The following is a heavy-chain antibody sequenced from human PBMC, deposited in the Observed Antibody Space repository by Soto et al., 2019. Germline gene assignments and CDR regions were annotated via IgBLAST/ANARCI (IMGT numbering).Heavy chain of an antibody. V-gene: IGHV4-39*01. CDR3: ARHDYGDRPFDY. CDR1: GGSISSSSYS. CDR2: IYYSGST. J-gene: IGHJ4*02. Sequence: QLQLQESGPGRVKPSETLSLTCTVSGGSISSSSYSWGWIRQPPGKGLEWIGSIYYSGSTYYNPSLKSRVTISVDTSKNQFSLKLSSVTAADTAVYYCARHDYGDRPFDYWGQGTLVTVSS. D-gene: IGHD4-17*01.